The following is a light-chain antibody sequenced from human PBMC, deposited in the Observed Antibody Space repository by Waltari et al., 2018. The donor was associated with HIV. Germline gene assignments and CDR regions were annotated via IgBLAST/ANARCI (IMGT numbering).Light chain of an antibody. Sequence: QSVLTQPPSASGTPGQRVTISCSGSSSNIQNKTVSWYQQVPGTAPKLVIYNDDQRPSGVPDRFSGSKSGTSASLAISGLQSEDDADYFCSCWDDSLNGRLFGGGTKVTVL. CDR1: SSNIQNKT. V-gene: IGLV1-44*01. CDR3: SCWDDSLNGRL. CDR2: NDD. J-gene: IGLJ3*02.